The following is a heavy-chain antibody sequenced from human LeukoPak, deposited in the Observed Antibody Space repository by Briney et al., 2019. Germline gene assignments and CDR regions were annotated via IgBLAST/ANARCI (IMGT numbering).Heavy chain of an antibody. CDR3: ARDRITMVRGPVYYYYMDV. D-gene: IGHD3-10*01. V-gene: IGHV4-59*01. J-gene: IGHJ6*03. CDR1: GGSISSYY. CDR2: IYYSGST. Sequence: PSETLSLTCTVSGGSISSYYWSWIRQPPGKGLEWIGYIYYSGSTNYNPSLKSRVTISVDTSKNQFSLKLSSVTAADTAVYYCARDRITMVRGPVYYYYMDVWGKGTTVTISS.